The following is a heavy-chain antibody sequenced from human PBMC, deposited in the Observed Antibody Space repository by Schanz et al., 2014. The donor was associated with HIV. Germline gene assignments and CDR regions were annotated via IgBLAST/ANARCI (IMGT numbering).Heavy chain of an antibody. CDR3: ARDLVDSSTWYDAFDI. V-gene: IGHV1-2*02. D-gene: IGHD6-13*01. J-gene: IGHJ3*02. Sequence: QVQLVQSVAEVKNPGASVKVSCKASGYTFSSYDINWVRQAPGQGLEWMGWINPNSGGTNSAQKFQGRVTMSMDTSISTAYMEVRSLRSDDTALYFCARDLVDSSTWYDAFDIWGQGTKVTVSS. CDR1: GYTFSSYD. CDR2: INPNSGGT.